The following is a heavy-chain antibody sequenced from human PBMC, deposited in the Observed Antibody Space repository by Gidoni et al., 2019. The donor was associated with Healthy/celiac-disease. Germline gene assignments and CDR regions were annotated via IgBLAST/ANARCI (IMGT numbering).Heavy chain of an antibody. CDR1: GYAFSSYA. J-gene: IGHJ4*02. CDR3: AKDGPDIVVLPADPFDY. Sequence: EVQLLAPGGGVGQTGGSLRLTCGDSGYAFSSYAMSWVRQAPGKGLEWVSAISGSGGSTYYSVSVKGRFTISIDNSNNTLYLQMNSLRAEDTAVYYCAKDGPDIVVLPADPFDYWGQGTLVTVSS. CDR2: ISGSGGST. V-gene: IGHV3-23*01. D-gene: IGHD2-2*01.